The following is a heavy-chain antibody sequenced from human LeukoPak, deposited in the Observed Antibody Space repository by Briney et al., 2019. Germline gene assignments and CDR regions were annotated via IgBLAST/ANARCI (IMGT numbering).Heavy chain of an antibody. J-gene: IGHJ4*02. V-gene: IGHV3-23*01. CDR3: AKDNGDAAGYFDY. D-gene: IGHD4-17*01. Sequence: GGSLRLSCAASGFTFSIYAMSWVRQAPGKGLEWVSVISGSGGSTYYADSVKGRFTISRDNSKNTVYLQVNNLRAEDTAVYYCAKDNGDAAGYFDYWGQGTLVTVSS. CDR1: GFTFSIYA. CDR2: ISGSGGST.